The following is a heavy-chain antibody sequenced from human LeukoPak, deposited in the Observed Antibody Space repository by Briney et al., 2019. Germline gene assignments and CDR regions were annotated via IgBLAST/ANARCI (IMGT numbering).Heavy chain of an antibody. D-gene: IGHD3-22*01. CDR2: ISWNSGSI. CDR1: GFTFDDYA. CDR3: AKGQTYYYDSSGLEI. J-gene: IGHJ3*02. Sequence: GGSLRLSCAASGFTFDDYAMHWVRQAPGKGLEWGSGISWNSGSIGYADSVKGRFTISRDNAKNSLYLQMNSLRAEDTALYYCAKGQTYYYDSSGLEIWGQGTMVTVSS. V-gene: IGHV3-9*01.